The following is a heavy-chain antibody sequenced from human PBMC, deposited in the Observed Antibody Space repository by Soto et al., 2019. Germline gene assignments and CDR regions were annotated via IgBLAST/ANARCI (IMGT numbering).Heavy chain of an antibody. J-gene: IGHJ4*02. V-gene: IGHV2-5*02. CDR1: GFSLSTSGVG. CDR3: ARRWLADYFDY. CDR2: FYWDDDT. D-gene: IGHD5-12*01. Sequence: QITLKESGPTVVKPTQTLTLTCTFSGFSLSTSGVGVGWIRHPPGKALEWLALFYWDDDTRYNPSLKNRLTITRDTSKTQVVLTMTNMDPVDTATFYCARRWLADYFDYWGQGTLVTVSS.